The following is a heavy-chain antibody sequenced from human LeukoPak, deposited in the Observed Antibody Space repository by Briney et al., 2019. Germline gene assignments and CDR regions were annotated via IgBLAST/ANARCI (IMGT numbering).Heavy chain of an antibody. J-gene: IGHJ5*02. V-gene: IGHV3-23*01. Sequence: GGSLKLSCAASGFTFKSYAMSWVRQAPGKGLEWVSGISGSGDSTYYAASVKGRFTISRDNHKNTLYLQMNSLRAEDTALYYCAKGHLAVASWGQGSLVTVSS. CDR3: AKGHLAVAS. D-gene: IGHD6-19*01. CDR1: GFTFKSYA. CDR2: ISGSGDST.